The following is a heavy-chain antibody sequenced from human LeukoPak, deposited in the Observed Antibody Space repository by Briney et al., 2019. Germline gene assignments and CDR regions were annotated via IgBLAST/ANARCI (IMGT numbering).Heavy chain of an antibody. D-gene: IGHD3-16*01. CDR1: GDSVSSNSAA. CDR2: TYYRSKWYN. J-gene: IGHJ4*02. Sequence: SQTLSLTCAISGDSVSSNSAAWHWIRRSPSRGLEWLGRTYYRSKWYNVYAVSVKSRVTINPDTSKNQFSLQLNSVTPEDTAVYYCARVSKGVLDYWGQGTLVTVSS. V-gene: IGHV6-1*01. CDR3: ARVSKGVLDY.